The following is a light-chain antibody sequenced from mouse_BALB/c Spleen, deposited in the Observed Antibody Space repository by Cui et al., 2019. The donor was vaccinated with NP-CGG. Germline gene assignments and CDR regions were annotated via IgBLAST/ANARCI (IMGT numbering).Light chain of an antibody. V-gene: IGLV1*01. CDR1: TGAVTTSNY. Sequence: QALLTQESALTTSPGETVTLTCRSSTGAVTTSNYANWVQEKPDHLFTGLIGDTNNRAPGVPARFSGSLIGDKAALTITGAQTEDEAIYFCALWYSNHWVFGGGTKLTVL. CDR2: DTN. J-gene: IGLJ1*01. CDR3: ALWYSNHWV.